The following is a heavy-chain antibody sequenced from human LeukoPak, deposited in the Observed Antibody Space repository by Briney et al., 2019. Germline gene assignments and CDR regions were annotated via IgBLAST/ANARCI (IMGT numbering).Heavy chain of an antibody. D-gene: IGHD3-9*01. CDR3: ARSSELRYFDWLFIFGSFDY. V-gene: IGHV1-18*04. J-gene: IGHJ4*02. CDR1: GYTFTSYG. Sequence: ASVKVSCKASGYTFTSYGISWGRQAPGQGLEGMGWISAYNVNTNYAQKLQGRVTMTTDTSTSTAYMELRSLRSDDTAVYYCARSSELRYFDWLFIFGSFDYWGQGTLVTVSS. CDR2: ISAYNVNT.